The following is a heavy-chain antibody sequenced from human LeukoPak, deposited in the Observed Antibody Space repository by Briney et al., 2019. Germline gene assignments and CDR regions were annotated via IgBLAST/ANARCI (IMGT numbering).Heavy chain of an antibody. CDR2: INPNSGGT. CDR3: ARGYSYGYVYYYMDV. V-gene: IGHV1-2*02. CDR1: GYTFTRYY. Sequence: GASVKVSCKASGYTFTRYYMHWVRQAPGQGLEWMGWINPNSGGTNYAQKFQGRVTMTRDTSISTAYMELSRLRSDDTAVYYCARGYSYGYVYYYMDVWGKGTTVTVSS. D-gene: IGHD5-18*01. J-gene: IGHJ6*03.